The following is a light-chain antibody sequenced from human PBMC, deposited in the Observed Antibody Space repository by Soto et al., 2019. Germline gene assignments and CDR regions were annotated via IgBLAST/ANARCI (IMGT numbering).Light chain of an antibody. V-gene: IGLV2-14*01. CDR2: EVT. Sequence: SALTQPASVSGSPGQSITISCTGTSSDIGAYNYVSWYQQHPGRAPKLMIYEVTNRPSGVSYRFSGSKSGYTASLTISGLQAEDEADYYCSSYTSSATWVFGGGTKLTVL. CDR3: SSYTSSATWV. CDR1: SSDIGAYNY. J-gene: IGLJ3*02.